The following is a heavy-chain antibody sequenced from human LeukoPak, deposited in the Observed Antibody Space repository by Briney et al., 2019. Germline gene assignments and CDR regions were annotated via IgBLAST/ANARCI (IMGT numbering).Heavy chain of an antibody. CDR2: IYYSGST. V-gene: IGHV4-39*01. CDR1: GGSISGSSYY. Sequence: SETLSLTCTVSGGSISGSSYYWGWIRQPPGKGLEWIGSIYYSGSTYYNPSLKSRVTISVDTSKNQFSLKLSSVTAADTAVYYCARQPGRRDAFDIWGQGTMVTVSS. J-gene: IGHJ3*02. CDR3: ARQPGRRDAFDI.